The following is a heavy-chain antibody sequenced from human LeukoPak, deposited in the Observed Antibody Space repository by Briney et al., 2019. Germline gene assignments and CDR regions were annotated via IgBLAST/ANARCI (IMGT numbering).Heavy chain of an antibody. J-gene: IGHJ5*02. CDR1: GGSISSSGYY. CDR3: ARHEYSGSYYGLSVFDP. V-gene: IGHV4-39*01. CDR2: IYYSGST. Sequence: SETLSLTCTVSGGSISSSGYYWGWLRQPPGKGLVWIASIYYSGSTYYNPSLKSRVTISVDTSKNQLSLKLSSLTAADTAVYYGARHEYSGSYYGLSVFDPRGQGTLVTVSS. D-gene: IGHD1-26*01.